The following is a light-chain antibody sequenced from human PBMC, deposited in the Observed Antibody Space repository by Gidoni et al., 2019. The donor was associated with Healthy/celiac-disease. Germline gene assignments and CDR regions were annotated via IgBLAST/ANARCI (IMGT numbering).Light chain of an antibody. J-gene: IGLJ2*01. V-gene: IGLV1-40*01. Sequence: QSVLTPPPSVSGAPGQRVTISCTGSSSNIGAGYDVHWSQQIPGTAPKLLIYGNSNRPSGVPDRFSGSKSGTSASLAITGLQAEDEADYYCQSYDSSLSVVFGGGTKLTVL. CDR1: SSNIGAGYD. CDR3: QSYDSSLSVV. CDR2: GNS.